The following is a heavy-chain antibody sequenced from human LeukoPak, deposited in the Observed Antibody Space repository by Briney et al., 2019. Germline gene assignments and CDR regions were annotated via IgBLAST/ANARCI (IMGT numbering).Heavy chain of an antibody. D-gene: IGHD2-21*01. CDR1: GYTFTSYY. CDR3: ASISRLAPVDP. V-gene: IGHV1-46*01. CDR2: INPSGGST. Sequence: GASVKVSCKASGYTFTSYYMHWVRQAPGQGLEWMGIINPSGGSTSYAQKFQGRVTMTRDTSTSTVYMELSRLRSDDTAVYYCASISRLAPVDPWGQGTLVTVSS. J-gene: IGHJ5*02.